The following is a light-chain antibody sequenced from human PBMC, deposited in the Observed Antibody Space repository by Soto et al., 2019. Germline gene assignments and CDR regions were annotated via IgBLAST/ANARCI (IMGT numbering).Light chain of an antibody. CDR1: QSVGSY. V-gene: IGKV3-11*01. CDR2: DAS. CDR3: QQRNNGIT. Sequence: EIVLTQSPATLSLSPGERATLSCRASQSVGSYLAWYQQKPGQAPRLLIYDASNRATGIPARFSGSGSGTDFPLTISSLEPEDFAVYYCQQRNNGITFGQGTQLEIK. J-gene: IGKJ5*01.